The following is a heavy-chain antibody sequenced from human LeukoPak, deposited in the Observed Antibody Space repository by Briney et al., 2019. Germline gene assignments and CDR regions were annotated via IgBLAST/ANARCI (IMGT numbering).Heavy chain of an antibody. Sequence: GGSLRLSCAASGFTFSSYALHWVRQGPGKGLEWVGIISYDGTNKNLADSVNGRFTISRDNSKSTLYLQMNSLRAEDTAIYYCARDYGSGLTKGYYLDSWGQGTLDTVSS. CDR1: GFTFSSYA. CDR3: ARDYGSGLTKGYYLDS. D-gene: IGHD3-10*01. V-gene: IGHV3-30*04. CDR2: ISYDGTNK. J-gene: IGHJ4*02.